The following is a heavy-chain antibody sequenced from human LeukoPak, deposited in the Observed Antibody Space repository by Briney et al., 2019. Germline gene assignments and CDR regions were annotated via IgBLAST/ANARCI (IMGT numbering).Heavy chain of an antibody. CDR1: GGSFSGYY. Sequence: SETLSLTCAVYGGSFSGYYWSWIRQPPGRGLEWMGEINHSGSTNYNPSLKSRVTISVDTSKNQFSLKLRSVAAADTAVYYCARTTEGGYSYGYFYYYYMDVWGKGTTVTISS. J-gene: IGHJ6*03. CDR2: INHSGST. V-gene: IGHV4-34*01. CDR3: ARTTEGGYSYGYFYYYYMDV. D-gene: IGHD5-18*01.